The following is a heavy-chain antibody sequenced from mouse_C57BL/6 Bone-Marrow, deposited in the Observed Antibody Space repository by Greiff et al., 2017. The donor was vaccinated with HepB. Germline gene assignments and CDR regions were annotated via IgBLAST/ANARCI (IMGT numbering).Heavy chain of an antibody. CDR3: ARDCNGCNHDY. CDR2: INPSSGYT. Sequence: QVQLQQSVAELVRPGASVKLSCKASGYTFTSYWMHWVKQRPGQGLEWIGYINPSSGYTKYNQKFKDKATLTADKSSSTAYMQLSSLTYEDSAVYYCARDCNGCNHDYWGQGTTLTVSS. J-gene: IGHJ2*01. CDR1: GYTFTSYW. D-gene: IGHD1-1*01. V-gene: IGHV1-7*01.